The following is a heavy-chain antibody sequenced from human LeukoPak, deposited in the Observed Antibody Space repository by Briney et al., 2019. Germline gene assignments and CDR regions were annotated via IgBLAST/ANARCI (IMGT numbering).Heavy chain of an antibody. CDR2: IYPGDSDT. D-gene: IGHD2-15*01. Sequence: GESLKISCQGSGYSFTSYWIGWVRPMPGKGLEWMGIIYPGDSDTRYSPSFQGQVTISADKSISTAYLQWSSLKASDTAMYYCARQRFYCSGGSCYPLTGYFDYWGQGTLVTVSS. CDR3: ARQRFYCSGGSCYPLTGYFDY. V-gene: IGHV5-51*01. J-gene: IGHJ4*02. CDR1: GYSFTSYW.